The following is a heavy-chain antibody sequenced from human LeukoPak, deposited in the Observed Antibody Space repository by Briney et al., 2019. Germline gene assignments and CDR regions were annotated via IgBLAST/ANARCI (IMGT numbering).Heavy chain of an antibody. D-gene: IGHD1/OR15-1a*01. CDR2: IIPIFGTA. CDR1: GGTFSSYA. CDR3: ARDRTIPIPTQYGMDV. J-gene: IGHJ6*02. Sequence: GASVKVSCKASGGTFSSYAISWVRQAPGQGLEWMGGIIPIFGTANYAQKFQGRVTITADESTSTAYMELSSLRSEDTAVYYCARDRTIPIPTQYGMDVWGQGTTVTVSS. V-gene: IGHV1-69*13.